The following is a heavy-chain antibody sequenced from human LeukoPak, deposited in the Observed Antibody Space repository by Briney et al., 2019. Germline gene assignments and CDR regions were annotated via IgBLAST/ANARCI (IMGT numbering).Heavy chain of an antibody. Sequence: PGGSLRLSCAASGFTFSSYAMSWVRQAPGKGLEWVAVISYDGSNKYYADSVKGRFTISRDNSKNTLYLQMNSLRAEDTAVYYCARDQRGSSGPLDYWGQGTLVTVSS. CDR3: ARDQRGSSGPLDY. CDR2: ISYDGSNK. CDR1: GFTFSSYA. J-gene: IGHJ4*02. D-gene: IGHD6-19*01. V-gene: IGHV3-30-3*01.